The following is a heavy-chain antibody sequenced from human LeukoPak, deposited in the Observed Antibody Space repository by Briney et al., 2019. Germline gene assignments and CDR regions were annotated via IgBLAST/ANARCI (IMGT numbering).Heavy chain of an antibody. CDR1: NGTFSGYY. Sequence: SETLSLTCGVYNGTFSGYYWTWIRQPPGRGLEWIGDISHSGSSHYNPSLKSRLSTSVDTSKNQFSLTLTAVTAADTAVYYCGRRPYFDILAGSQMWGTVDHWGQGALVTVSS. CDR3: GRRPYFDILAGSQMWGTVDH. J-gene: IGHJ4*02. D-gene: IGHD3-9*01. V-gene: IGHV4-34*01. CDR2: ISHSGSS.